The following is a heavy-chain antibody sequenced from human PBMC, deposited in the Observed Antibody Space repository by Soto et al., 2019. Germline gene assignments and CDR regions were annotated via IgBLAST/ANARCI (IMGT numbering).Heavy chain of an antibody. D-gene: IGHD5-12*01. Sequence: QLQLQESGSGLVKPSQTLSLTCAVSGGSISSGGYSWSWIRQPPGKGLEWIGYIYHSGSTYYNPSLKSRGTISVDRPKNQFSRKLSSVTAADTAVYYCAAGGGLPRYYWGQGTLVTVSS. J-gene: IGHJ4*02. CDR1: GGSISSGGYS. CDR3: AAGGGLPRYY. V-gene: IGHV4-30-2*01. CDR2: IYHSGST.